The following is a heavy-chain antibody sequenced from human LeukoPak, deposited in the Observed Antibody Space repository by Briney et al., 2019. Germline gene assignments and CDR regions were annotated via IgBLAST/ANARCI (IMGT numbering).Heavy chain of an antibody. CDR3: AREGGYSSGWYLHYYYYYMDV. Sequence: PSGTLSLTCAVSGVSISSSNWWSWVRQPPGKGLEWIGSIYYSGSTYYNPSLKSRVTISVDTSMNQFSLKLSSVTAADTAVYYCAREGGYSSGWYLHYYYYYMDVWGKGTTVTVSS. V-gene: IGHV4-4*02. CDR1: GVSISSSNW. D-gene: IGHD6-19*01. J-gene: IGHJ6*03. CDR2: IYYSGST.